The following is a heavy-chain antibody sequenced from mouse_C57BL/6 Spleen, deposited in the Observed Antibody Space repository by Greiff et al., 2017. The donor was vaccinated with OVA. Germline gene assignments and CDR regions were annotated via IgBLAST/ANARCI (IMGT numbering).Heavy chain of an antibody. CDR2: IDPETGGT. Sequence: QVQLQQSGAELVRPGASVTLSCKASGYTFTDYEMHWVKQTPVHGLEWIGAIDPETGGTAYNQKFKGKAILTADKSSSTAYMELRSLTSEDSAVYYCTRRDSNYEDWYFDVWGTGTTVTVSS. D-gene: IGHD2-5*01. CDR3: TRRDSNYEDWYFDV. J-gene: IGHJ1*03. V-gene: IGHV1-15*01. CDR1: GYTFTDYE.